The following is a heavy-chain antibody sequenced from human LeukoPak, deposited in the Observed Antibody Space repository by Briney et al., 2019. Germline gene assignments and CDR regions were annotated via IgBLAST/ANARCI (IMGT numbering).Heavy chain of an antibody. CDR2: ISKSGDTT. CDR1: GFSFSDYY. Sequence: GGSLRLSCAASGFSFSDYYMSWMRQAPGKGLEWVSYISKSGDTTYYADSVKGRFTISRDNAKNSLYLQMNSLRAEDTAVYYCARGGCSGGGPWGQGTLVTVSS. V-gene: IGHV3-11*01. CDR3: ARGGCSGGGP. J-gene: IGHJ5*02. D-gene: IGHD2-15*01.